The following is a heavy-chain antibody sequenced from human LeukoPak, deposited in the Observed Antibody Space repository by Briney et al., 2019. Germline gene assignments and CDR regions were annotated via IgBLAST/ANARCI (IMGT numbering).Heavy chain of an antibody. J-gene: IGHJ3*02. Sequence: PGGSLRLSCAASGFTFDDYAMHWVRQAPGKGLEWVSGISWNSGSIGYADSVKGRFTISRDNAKNSLYLQMNSLRAEDTALYYCAKARLEGLRGGRGDAFDIWGQGTMVTVSS. D-gene: IGHD3-16*01. CDR2: ISWNSGSI. CDR3: AKARLEGLRGGRGDAFDI. V-gene: IGHV3-9*01. CDR1: GFTFDDYA.